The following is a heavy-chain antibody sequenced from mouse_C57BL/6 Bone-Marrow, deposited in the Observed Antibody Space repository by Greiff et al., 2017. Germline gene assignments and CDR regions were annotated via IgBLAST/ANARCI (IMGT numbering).Heavy chain of an antibody. J-gene: IGHJ2*01. V-gene: IGHV1-15*01. CDR3: TRFFYGGYYDDY. D-gene: IGHD1-1*02. CDR1: GYTFTDYE. CDR2: IDPETGGT. Sequence: QVQLQQSGAELVRPGASVTLSCKASGYTFTDYEMHWVKQTTVHGLEWIGAIDPETGGTAYNQKFQGKAILTADKSSSTAYMELHSLTSEDSAVYYCTRFFYGGYYDDYWGQGTTLTVSS.